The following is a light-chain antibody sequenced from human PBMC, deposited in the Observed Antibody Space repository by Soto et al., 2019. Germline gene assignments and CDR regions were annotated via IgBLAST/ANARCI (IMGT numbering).Light chain of an antibody. CDR2: EVS. CDR3: FSFTTDWTHV. CDR1: SSDVGAYNY. J-gene: IGLJ1*01. Sequence: SALTQPASVSGSPGQPITISCTGTSSDVGAYNYVSWFQQHPGKAPTLIISEVSNRPSGVSNRFSGSKSGNAASLTISGLQAEDEADYFCFSFTTDWTHVFGTGTKVTVL. V-gene: IGLV2-14*01.